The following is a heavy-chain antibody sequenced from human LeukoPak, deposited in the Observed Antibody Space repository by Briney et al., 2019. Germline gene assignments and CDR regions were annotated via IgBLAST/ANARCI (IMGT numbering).Heavy chain of an antibody. D-gene: IGHD5-12*01. V-gene: IGHV1-69*05. CDR1: GGTFSSYA. CDR2: IIPIFGTA. J-gene: IGHJ4*02. CDR3: ARSRDKWLRPTDFDY. Sequence: SVKVSCKASGGTFSSYAISWVRQAPGQGLEWMGGIIPIFGTANYAQKFQGRVTITTDESTSTAYMELSSLRSEDTAVYYCARSRDKWLRPTDFDYWGQGTLVTVSS.